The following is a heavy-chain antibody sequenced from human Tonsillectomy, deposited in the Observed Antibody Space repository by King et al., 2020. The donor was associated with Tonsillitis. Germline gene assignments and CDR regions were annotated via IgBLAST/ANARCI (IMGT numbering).Heavy chain of an antibody. V-gene: IGHV3-48*03. CDR3: AREGIDYYDSSGYYRVDAFDI. J-gene: IGHJ3*02. CDR1: GFTFSSYE. CDR2: ISRSCSTI. Sequence: VQLVESGGGLVQPGGSLRLSCAASGFTFSSYEMNWVRQAPGKGLEWVSYISRSCSTIYYADSVEGRFTISRDNAKNSLYLQRNSLRAEDTAVYYCAREGIDYYDSSGYYRVDAFDIWGQGTMVTVSS. D-gene: IGHD3-22*01.